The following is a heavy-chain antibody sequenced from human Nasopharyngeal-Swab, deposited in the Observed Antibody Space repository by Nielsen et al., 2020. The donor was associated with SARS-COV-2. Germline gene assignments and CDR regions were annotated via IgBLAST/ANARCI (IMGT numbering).Heavy chain of an antibody. V-gene: IGHV4-39*01. CDR1: GGSISSSSYY. CDR3: ARQQPGRRYSSSYYFDY. CDR2: IYYSGST. D-gene: IGHD6-6*01. Sequence: SETLSLTCTVSGGSISSSSYYWGWIRQPPGKGLEWIGSIYYSGSTYYNPSLKSRVTISVATSKNQFSLKLSSVTAADTAVYYCARQQPGRRYSSSYYFDYWGQGTLVTVSS. J-gene: IGHJ4*02.